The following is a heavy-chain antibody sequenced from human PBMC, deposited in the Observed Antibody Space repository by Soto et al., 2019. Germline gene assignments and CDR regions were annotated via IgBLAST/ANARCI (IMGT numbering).Heavy chain of an antibody. Sequence: ASVKVSCKASGYTFTSYGISWVRQARGQRLEWIGWIVVGSGNTNYAQKFQERVTITRDMSTSTAYMELSSPRSEASAVYDGAADREVGSKNWVQGTLVRVS. CDR3: AADREVGSKN. D-gene: IGHD1-26*01. J-gene: IGHJ4*02. CDR2: IVVGSGNT. V-gene: IGHV1-58*02. CDR1: GYTFTSYG.